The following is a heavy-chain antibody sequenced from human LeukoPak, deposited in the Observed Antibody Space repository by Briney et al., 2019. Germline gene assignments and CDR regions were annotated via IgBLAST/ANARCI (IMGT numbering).Heavy chain of an antibody. V-gene: IGHV3-11*01. CDR1: GFTFSDYY. CDR3: ASGYSYGESLDS. J-gene: IGHJ4*02. Sequence: GGSLRLSCAASGFTFSDYYMSWIRQAPGKGLEWVSYISSSGSTIYYADSVKGRFTISRDNAQNSLYLQMNSLRAEDTALYYCASGYSYGESLDSWGQGTLVTVSS. CDR2: ISSSGSTI. D-gene: IGHD5-18*01.